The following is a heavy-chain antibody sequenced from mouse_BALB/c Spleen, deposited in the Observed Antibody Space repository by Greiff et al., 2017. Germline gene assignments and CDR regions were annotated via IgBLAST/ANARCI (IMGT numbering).Heavy chain of an antibody. CDR1: GFTFSDYY. Sequence: EVMLVESGGGLVKPGGSLKLSCAASGFTFSDYYMYWVRQTPEKRLEWVATISDGGSYTYYPDSVKGRFTISRDNAKNNLYLQMSSLKSEDTAMYYCARGGVRLYYAMDYWGQGTSVTVSS. CDR3: ARGGVRLYYAMDY. CDR2: ISDGGSYT. J-gene: IGHJ4*01. D-gene: IGHD1-2*01. V-gene: IGHV5-4*02.